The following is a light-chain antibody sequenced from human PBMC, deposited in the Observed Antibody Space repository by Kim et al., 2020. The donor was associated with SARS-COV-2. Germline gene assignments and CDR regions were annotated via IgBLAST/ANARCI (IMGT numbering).Light chain of an antibody. CDR3: KQYGTSPWT. J-gene: IGKJ1*01. CDR1: QSVSSSY. Sequence: DIVLSQSPDTLSLSPGDRATLSCRASQSVSSSYFAWYQQKPGQAPRRLTYGASNRATGVPARFSGSGSGTDFTLTISRLEPEDFVVYYCKQYGTSPWTFGQGTKVDIK. V-gene: IGKV3-20*01. CDR2: GAS.